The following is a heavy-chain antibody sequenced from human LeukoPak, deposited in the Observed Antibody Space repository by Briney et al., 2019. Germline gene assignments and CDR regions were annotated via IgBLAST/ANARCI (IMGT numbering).Heavy chain of an antibody. CDR2: ISSSSSTI. CDR3: ARDSDYGGNVDYFDY. J-gene: IGHJ4*02. D-gene: IGHD4-23*01. CDR1: GFTFSSYS. V-gene: IGHV3-48*02. Sequence: GGSLRLSCAASGFTFSSYSMNWVRQAPGKGLEWVSYISSSSSTIYYADSVKGRFTISRDNAKNSLYPQMNSLRDEDTAVYYCARDSDYGGNVDYFDYWGQGTLVTVSS.